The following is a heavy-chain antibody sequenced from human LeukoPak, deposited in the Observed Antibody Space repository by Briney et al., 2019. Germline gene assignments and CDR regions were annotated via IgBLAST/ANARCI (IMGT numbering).Heavy chain of an antibody. D-gene: IGHD3-16*02. CDR1: GFTFSSYW. J-gene: IGHJ4*02. CDR2: IKQDGSEK. CDR3: ATSNVITFGGVIAM. Sequence: GGSLRLSCAASGFTFSSYWMSWVRQAPGKGLEWVANIKQDGSEKNYVDSVKGRFTISRDNAKNSLYLQMNSLRAEDTAVYYCATSNVITFGGVIAMGGQGTLVTVSS. V-gene: IGHV3-7*01.